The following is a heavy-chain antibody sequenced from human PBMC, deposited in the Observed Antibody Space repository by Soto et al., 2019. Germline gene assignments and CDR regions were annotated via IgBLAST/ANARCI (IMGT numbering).Heavy chain of an antibody. CDR1: GGTFSSYA. Sequence: SVKVSCKASGGTFSSYAISWVLQAPGQGLEWMGGIIPIFGTANYAQKFQGRVTITADKSTSTAYMELSSLRSEDTAVYYCAMGRIGTYDYVWGSYSPDYWGQGNPVTASS. CDR3: AMGRIGTYDYVWGSYSPDY. D-gene: IGHD3-16*01. V-gene: IGHV1-69*06. J-gene: IGHJ4*02. CDR2: IIPIFGTA.